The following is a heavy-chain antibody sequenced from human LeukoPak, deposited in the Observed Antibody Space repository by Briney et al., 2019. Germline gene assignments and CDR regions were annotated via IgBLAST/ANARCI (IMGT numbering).Heavy chain of an antibody. J-gene: IGHJ4*02. CDR1: GYTLTELS. D-gene: IGHD2-15*01. CDR3: ARVEVVIPYYFDY. V-gene: IGHV1-24*01. Sequence: GASVKVSCKVSGYTLTELSMHWVRQAPGKGLEWMGGFDPEDGETIYAQKFQGRVTMTRDTSISTAYMELSRLRSDDTAVYYCARVEVVIPYYFDYWGQGTLVTVSS. CDR2: FDPEDGET.